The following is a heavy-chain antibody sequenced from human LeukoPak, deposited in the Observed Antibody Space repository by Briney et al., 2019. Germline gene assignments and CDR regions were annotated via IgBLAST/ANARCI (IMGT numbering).Heavy chain of an antibody. CDR1: GYTFTIYD. CDR3: ARGRNGASYYDFWSGYYLSFWFDP. CDR2: MNPNSGNT. J-gene: IGHJ5*02. D-gene: IGHD3-3*01. V-gene: IGHV1-8*01. Sequence: ASVKVSCKASGYTFTIYDINWVRQATGQGLEWMGWMNPNSGNTGYAQKFQGRVTMTRNTSISTAYMELSSLRSEDTAVYYCARGRNGASYYDFWSGYYLSFWFDPWGQGTLVTVSS.